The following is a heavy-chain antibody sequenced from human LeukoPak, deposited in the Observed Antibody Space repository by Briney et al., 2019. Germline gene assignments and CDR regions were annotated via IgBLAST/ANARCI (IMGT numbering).Heavy chain of an antibody. Sequence: GGSLLLSCAASGFPFISYALSWVRPAPGKGLEWVSAISDSGGSTYYADSVKGRFTISRDNSKNTLYLQMNSLRAEDTAIYYCANAVPGDDDCGGEGTLVTVSS. CDR1: GFPFISYA. CDR3: ANAVPGDDDC. CDR2: ISDSGGST. D-gene: IGHD2-2*01. J-gene: IGHJ4*02. V-gene: IGHV3-23*01.